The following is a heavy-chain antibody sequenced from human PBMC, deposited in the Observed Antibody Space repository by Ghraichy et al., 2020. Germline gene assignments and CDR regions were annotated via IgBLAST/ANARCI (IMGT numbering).Heavy chain of an antibody. J-gene: IGHJ4*02. Sequence: SETLSLTCAVYGGSFSGYYWSWIRQPPGKGLEWIGEINHSGSTNYNPSLKSRVTISVDTSKNQFSLKLSSVTAADTAVYYCARGLSATMTHYDSSGYGTYWGQGTLVTVSS. V-gene: IGHV4-34*01. D-gene: IGHD3-22*01. CDR3: ARGLSATMTHYDSSGYGTY. CDR1: GGSFSGYY. CDR2: INHSGST.